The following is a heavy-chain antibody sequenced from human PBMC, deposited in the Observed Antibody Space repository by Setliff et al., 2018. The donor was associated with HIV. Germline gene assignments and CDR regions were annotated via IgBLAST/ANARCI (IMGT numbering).Heavy chain of an antibody. J-gene: IGHJ4*02. CDR2: ISSSGVM. V-gene: IGHV3-48*04. CDR3: AGSRGYFVQAD. Sequence: PGESLKISCVASGFTFSAYSMNWVRQAPGKGLEWISYISSSGVMYYADSVRGRFTISRDNAENSLYLRMNGLRAEDTAVYYCAGSRGYFVQADWGQGTLVTVSS. CDR1: GFTFSAYS. D-gene: IGHD5-18*01.